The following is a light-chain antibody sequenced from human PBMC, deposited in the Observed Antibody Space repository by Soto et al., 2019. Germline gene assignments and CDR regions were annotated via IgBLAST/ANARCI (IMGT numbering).Light chain of an antibody. CDR1: QTISND. CDR3: QKYDSAPLFT. V-gene: IGKV3-15*01. J-gene: IGKJ3*01. Sequence: EVVMTQSPATVSVSPGEGVTLSCRASQTISNDLAWYQQKPGQAPRLLIYGASTRATGVPARFSGGGSGTEFTLTISSLQSEDFAFYYCQKYDSAPLFTFGPGTKVEIK. CDR2: GAS.